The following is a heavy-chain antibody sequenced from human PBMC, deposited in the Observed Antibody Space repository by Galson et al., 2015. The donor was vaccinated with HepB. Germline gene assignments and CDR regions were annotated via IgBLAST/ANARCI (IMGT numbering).Heavy chain of an antibody. CDR1: GFTFSNYG. CDR3: AKARLYSESYSDAFYHNGLDA. V-gene: IGHV3-30*18. J-gene: IGHJ6*02. CDR2: ISSDGRNQ. D-gene: IGHD1-26*01. Sequence: SLRLSCAASGFTFSNYGMHWVRQAPGKGLEWVAVISSDGRNQYHAESVKGRFTISRENSKNTVFLQMNSLSVEDTAVFFCAKARLYSESYSDAFYHNGLDAWGQGTTVTVSS.